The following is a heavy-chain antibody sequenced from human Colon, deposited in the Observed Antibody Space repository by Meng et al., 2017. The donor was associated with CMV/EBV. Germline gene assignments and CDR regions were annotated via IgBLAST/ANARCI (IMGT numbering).Heavy chain of an antibody. CDR2: ISYHGSNK. J-gene: IGHJ4*02. CDR3: AKEWAPHEHFDY. V-gene: IGHV3-30*18. Sequence: GESLKISCAASGFTFSSYSMYWVRRAPGKGLEWAAVISYHGSNKEYVDFARGRFTISRDSSKNMVYLQMNSLRAEDTAVYYCAKEWAPHEHFDYWGQGTLVTVSS. CDR1: GFTFSSYS.